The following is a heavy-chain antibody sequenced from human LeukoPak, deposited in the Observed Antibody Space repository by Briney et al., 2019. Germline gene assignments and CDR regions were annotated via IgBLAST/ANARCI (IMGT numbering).Heavy chain of an antibody. CDR3: ARRYGNDAFDI. CDR1: GYTFTSYY. Sequence: ASVKVSCKASGYTFTSYYIHWVRQAPGQGLEWMGIISPSGGGANYAQKFQGRVTMTRDTSTGTVYTELSSLRSEDTAVYYCARRYGNDAFDIWGQGTMVTVSS. D-gene: IGHD4-17*01. V-gene: IGHV1-46*01. CDR2: ISPSGGGA. J-gene: IGHJ3*02.